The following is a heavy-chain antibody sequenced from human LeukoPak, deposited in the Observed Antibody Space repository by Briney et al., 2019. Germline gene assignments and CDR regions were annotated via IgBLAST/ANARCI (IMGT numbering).Heavy chain of an antibody. Sequence: SETLSLTCAVSGGSISSSNWWNWVRQPPGKGLEWIGHIYSSGSTNYNPSLKSRVTISVDTSKNQFSLKLNSVTAADTAVYYCARGPPNYYGSGSYSLFDYWGQGTLVTVSS. D-gene: IGHD3-10*01. V-gene: IGHV4-4*02. CDR2: IYSSGST. J-gene: IGHJ4*02. CDR1: GGSISSSNW. CDR3: ARGPPNYYGSGSYSLFDY.